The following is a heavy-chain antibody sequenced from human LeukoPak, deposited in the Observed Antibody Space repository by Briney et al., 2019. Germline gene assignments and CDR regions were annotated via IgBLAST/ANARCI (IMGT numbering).Heavy chain of an antibody. D-gene: IGHD3-10*02. CDR2: IYSGGDT. CDR3: ARGYNYVFDY. CDR1: GFTVSSSH. Sequence: PGGSLRLSCAASGFTVSSSHMTWVRQAVGKGLEWVSFIYSGGDTSYADSVKGRFTISRDNSKNTLYLQMNSLRAEDTAVYYCARGYNYVFDYWGQGTLVTVSS. J-gene: IGHJ4*02. V-gene: IGHV3-53*01.